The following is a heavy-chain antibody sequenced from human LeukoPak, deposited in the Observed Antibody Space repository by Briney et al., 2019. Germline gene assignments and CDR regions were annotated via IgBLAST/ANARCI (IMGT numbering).Heavy chain of an antibody. J-gene: IGHJ3*02. V-gene: IGHV3-21*01. CDR2: ISTSSSYI. D-gene: IGHD1-14*01. CDR3: ARVRLQPRTLLDDAFDI. Sequence: PGGSLRLSCAASGFSFSDYSMNWVRQAPGKGLEWVSCISTSSSYIYYADSVKGRFTISRDNAKNSLYLQMNSLRAEDTAVYYCARVRLQPRTLLDDAFDIWGQGTMVTVSS. CDR1: GFSFSDYS.